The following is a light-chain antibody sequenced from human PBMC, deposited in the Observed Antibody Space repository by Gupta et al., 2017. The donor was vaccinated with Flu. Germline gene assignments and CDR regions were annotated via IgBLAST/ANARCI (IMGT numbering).Light chain of an antibody. V-gene: IGKV3-20*01. CDR1: QSVSSSY. J-gene: IGKJ1*01. CDR3: QQYGSSPPRT. CDR2: GAS. Sequence: DIVLTQSPGTLSSSPGERATLSCRASQSVSSSYLAWYQQKPDQAPRLLIYGASSRATGIPDRFSGSGSGTDFTLTISRLEPEDFAVYYCQQYGSSPPRTFGQGTKVEIK.